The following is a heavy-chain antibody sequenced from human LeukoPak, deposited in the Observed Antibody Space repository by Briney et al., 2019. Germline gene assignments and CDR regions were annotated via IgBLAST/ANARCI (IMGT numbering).Heavy chain of an antibody. D-gene: IGHD4-23*01. Sequence: GRSLRLSCAASGFTFSSYGMHWVRQAPGKGREWVAVIWYDGSNKYYADSVKGRFTISRDNSKNTLYLQMNSLRAEDTAVYYCARNPHGGPGGDYFDYWGQGTLVTVSS. V-gene: IGHV3-33*01. CDR3: ARNPHGGPGGDYFDY. CDR1: GFTFSSYG. CDR2: IWYDGSNK. J-gene: IGHJ4*02.